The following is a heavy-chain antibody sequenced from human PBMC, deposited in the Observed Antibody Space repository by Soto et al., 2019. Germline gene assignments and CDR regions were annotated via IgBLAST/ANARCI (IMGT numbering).Heavy chain of an antibody. CDR2: IIPIFGTA. CDR3: ARALDSGSRY. CDR1: GGTFSSYA. D-gene: IGHD1-26*01. V-gene: IGHV1-69*01. Sequence: QVQLVQSGAEVKKPGSSVEVSCKASGGTFSSYAISWVRQAPGQGLEWMGGIIPIFGTANYEQKFQGRVTSTADESTSTASMELSSLRSEHTAVSYCARALDSGSRYWGQGTLVTVSS. J-gene: IGHJ4*02.